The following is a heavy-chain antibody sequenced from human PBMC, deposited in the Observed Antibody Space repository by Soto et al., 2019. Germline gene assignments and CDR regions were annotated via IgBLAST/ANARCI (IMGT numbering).Heavy chain of an antibody. D-gene: IGHD3-3*01. J-gene: IGHJ4*02. Sequence: PGGSLRLSCAASGFTFSSYAMHWVRQAPGKGLEWVAVISYDGSNKYYADSVKGRFTISRDNSKNTLYLQMNSLRAEDTAVYYCARDLYDFWSGYYTGMPYWGQGT. CDR1: GFTFSSYA. CDR2: ISYDGSNK. CDR3: ARDLYDFWSGYYTGMPY. V-gene: IGHV3-30-3*01.